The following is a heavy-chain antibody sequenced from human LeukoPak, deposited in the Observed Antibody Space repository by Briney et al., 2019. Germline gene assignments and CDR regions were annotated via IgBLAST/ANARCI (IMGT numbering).Heavy chain of an antibody. CDR2: IIPIFGTA. CDR3: ARSGARGYSYGYGFDY. CDR1: GGTFSSYA. Sequence: SVKVSSKASGGTFSSYAISWVRQAPGQGLEWMGGIIPIFGTANYAQKFQGRVTITADESTSTAYMELSSLRSEDTAVYYCARSGARGYSYGYGFDYWGQGTLVTVSS. J-gene: IGHJ4*02. D-gene: IGHD5-18*01. V-gene: IGHV1-69*13.